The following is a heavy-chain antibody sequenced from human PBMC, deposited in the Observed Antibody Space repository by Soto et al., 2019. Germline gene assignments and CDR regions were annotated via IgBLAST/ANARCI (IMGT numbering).Heavy chain of an antibody. CDR1: GFTFSSYS. CDR3: ARDPYTSGWYGSSFDC. Sequence: GGSLRLSCAVSGFTFSSYSMNWVRQAPGKGLEWVSYISSSSSTIFYADSLKGRFTISRDNAKNSLYLQMNSLRAEDTAVYYCARDPYTSGWYGSSFDCWGQGTLVTVSS. CDR2: ISSSSSTI. J-gene: IGHJ4*02. V-gene: IGHV3-48*01. D-gene: IGHD6-19*01.